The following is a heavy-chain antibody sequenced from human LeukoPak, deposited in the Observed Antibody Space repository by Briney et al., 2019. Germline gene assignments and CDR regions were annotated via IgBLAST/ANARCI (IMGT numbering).Heavy chain of an antibody. CDR1: GGSFSGYY. D-gene: IGHD5-18*01. V-gene: IGHV4-34*01. J-gene: IGHJ4*02. CDR3: ARGCIRGIQLWLQYYFDY. Sequence: SETLSLTCAVYGGSFSGYYWSWIRQPPGKGLEWIGEINHSGSTNYNPSLKNRVTISVDTSKNQFSLKLSSVTAADTAVYYCARGCIRGIQLWLQYYFDYWGQGTLVTVSS. CDR2: INHSGST.